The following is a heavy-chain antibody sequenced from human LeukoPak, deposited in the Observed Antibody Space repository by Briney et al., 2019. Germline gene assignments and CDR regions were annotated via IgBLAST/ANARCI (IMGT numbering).Heavy chain of an antibody. D-gene: IGHD5-12*01. CDR2: ISWNSGSI. CDR3: AKDMHSGYDFYYFDY. V-gene: IGHV3-9*01. Sequence: GGSLRLSCAVSGFTFDDYAMHWVRQAPGKGLEWVSGISWNSGSIVYADSVKGRFTISRDNAKNSLYLQMSSLRAEDTALYYCAKDMHSGYDFYYFDYWGQGTLVTVSS. J-gene: IGHJ4*02. CDR1: GFTFDDYA.